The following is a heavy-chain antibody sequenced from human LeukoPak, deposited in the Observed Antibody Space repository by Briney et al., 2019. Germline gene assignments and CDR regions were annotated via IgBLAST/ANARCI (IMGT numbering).Heavy chain of an antibody. J-gene: IGHJ4*02. CDR3: ARDIVAAGLFFDY. CDR2: IHYSGSDI. CDR1: GFTFSDYY. V-gene: IGHV3-11*01. Sequence: PGGSLRLSCAASGFTFSDYYMGWLRQAPGRGLECVSYIHYSGSDIYYADSVKGRFTISRDNAKNSLYLQMNSLRAEDTAMYYCARDIVAAGLFFDYWGQGTPVTVSS. D-gene: IGHD1-26*01.